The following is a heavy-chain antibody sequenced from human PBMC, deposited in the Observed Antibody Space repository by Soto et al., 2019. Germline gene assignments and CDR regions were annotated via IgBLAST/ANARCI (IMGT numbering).Heavy chain of an antibody. CDR2: IIPIFGTA. Sequence: QVQLVQSGAEVKKPGSSVKVSCKASGGTFSSYAISWVRQAPGQGLEWMGGIIPIFGTANYAQKFQGRVTVTADESTSTAYMELSSLGSEDTAVYYCARAIDYVWGSYRYTGGGGDYWGQGTLVTVSS. CDR3: ARAIDYVWGSYRYTGGGGDY. J-gene: IGHJ4*02. D-gene: IGHD3-16*02. CDR1: GGTFSSYA. V-gene: IGHV1-69*01.